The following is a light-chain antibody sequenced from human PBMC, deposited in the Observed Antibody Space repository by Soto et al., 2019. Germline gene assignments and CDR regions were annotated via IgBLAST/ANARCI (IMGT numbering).Light chain of an antibody. J-gene: IGLJ1*01. V-gene: IGLV2-14*01. CDR2: EVS. CDR1: SXDVGGYNY. Sequence: QSALAQPASVSGSPGQSITISCTGTSXDVGGYNYVSWYQQHPGKAPKLMIYEVSNRPSGVSYRFSGSKSGNTASLTISGLQAEDEADYYCSSYTTTSTYVFGTGTKVTVL. CDR3: SSYTTTSTYV.